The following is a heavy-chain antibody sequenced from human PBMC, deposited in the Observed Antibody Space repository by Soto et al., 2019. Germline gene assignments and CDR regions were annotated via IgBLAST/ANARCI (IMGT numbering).Heavy chain of an antibody. V-gene: IGHV4-31*03. Sequence: PSETLSLTCTVSGGSISSGGYYWSWIRQHPGKGLEWIGYIYYSGSTYYNPSLESRVTISVDTSKNQFSLKLSSVTAADTAVYYCARDQGYYGSGRPGWFDPWGQGTLVTVSS. CDR3: ARDQGYYGSGRPGWFDP. J-gene: IGHJ5*02. CDR2: IYYSGST. CDR1: GGSISSGGYY. D-gene: IGHD3-10*01.